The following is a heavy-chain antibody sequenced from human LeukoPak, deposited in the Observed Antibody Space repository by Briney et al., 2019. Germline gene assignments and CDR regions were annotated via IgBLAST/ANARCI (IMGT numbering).Heavy chain of an antibody. CDR2: ISYDRRNK. V-gene: IGHV3-30*18. CDR1: GFTFSSYG. Sequence: GGSLRLSCAASGFTFSSYGMHWVRQAPGKGLEWVAVISYDRRNKYYADSVKGRFTISRDNSQNTLYLQMNSQRGEDTSVYYCAKSYYDSSGYYFDYWGQGTLVTVSS. D-gene: IGHD3-22*01. J-gene: IGHJ4*02. CDR3: AKSYYDSSGYYFDY.